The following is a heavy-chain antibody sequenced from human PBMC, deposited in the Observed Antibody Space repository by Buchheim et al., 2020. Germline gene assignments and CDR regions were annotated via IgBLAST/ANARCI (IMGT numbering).Heavy chain of an antibody. V-gene: IGHV3-33*01. CDR3: ARGGREKLELGNFDF. D-gene: IGHD5-24*01. CDR1: GFTFSHYG. J-gene: IGHJ4*02. Sequence: QEQLVASGGGVVQPGRSLRLSCAASGFTFSHYGMHWVRQAPGKGLEWVAVIWHDGSEKYYADSVKGRSTISRDSSNNTLYLQMNSLRAEDTAVYYCARGGREKLELGNFDFWGQGTL. CDR2: IWHDGSEK.